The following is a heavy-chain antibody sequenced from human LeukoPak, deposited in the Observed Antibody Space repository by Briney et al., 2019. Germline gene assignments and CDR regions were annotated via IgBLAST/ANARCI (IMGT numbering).Heavy chain of an antibody. Sequence: PSETLSLTCTVSGGSISSGGYYWSWIRQPPGKGLEWIGYIYYSGSTNYNPSLKSRVTISVDTSKNQFSLKLSSVTAADTAVYYCASGTNPQAFDIWGQGTMVTVSS. D-gene: IGHD2-2*01. CDR2: IYYSGST. CDR1: GGSISSGGYY. CDR3: ASGTNPQAFDI. J-gene: IGHJ3*02. V-gene: IGHV4-61*08.